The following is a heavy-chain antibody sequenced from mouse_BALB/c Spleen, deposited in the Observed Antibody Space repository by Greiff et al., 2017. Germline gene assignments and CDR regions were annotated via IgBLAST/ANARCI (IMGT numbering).Heavy chain of an antibody. CDR1: GYTFTSYW. D-gene: IGHD3-3*01. CDR2: INPSTGYT. V-gene: IGHV1-7*01. Sequence: QVQLKESGAELAKPGASVKMSCKASGYTFTSYWMHWVKQRPGQGLEWIGYINPSTGYTEYNQKFKDKATLTADKSSSTAYMQLSSLTSEDSAVYYCARGWDYAMDYWGQGTSVTVSS. CDR3: ARGWDYAMDY. J-gene: IGHJ4*01.